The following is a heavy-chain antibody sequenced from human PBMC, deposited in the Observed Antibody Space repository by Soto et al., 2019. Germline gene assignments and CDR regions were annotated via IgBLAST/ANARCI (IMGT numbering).Heavy chain of an antibody. CDR1: GFSLSNYW. J-gene: IGHJ3*02. Sequence: EVQVLESGGGLIQSGGSLRLSCAASGFSLSNYWMHWVRQAPGKGLMWVSRINSDGSSRSYGESVQGRFTISRDNAKNTVFLEMNSLGVEDTAVYYCARDGDRPRADAFDMWGQGTMVIVSS. V-gene: IGHV3-74*01. CDR3: ARDGDRPRADAFDM. D-gene: IGHD7-27*01. CDR2: INSDGSSR.